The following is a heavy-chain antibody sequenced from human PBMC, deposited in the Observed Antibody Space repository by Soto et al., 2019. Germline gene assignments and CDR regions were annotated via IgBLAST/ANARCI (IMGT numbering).Heavy chain of an antibody. CDR3: WTYRAAATEASFAY. CDR1: AGTFSSYT. V-gene: IGHV1-69*02. D-gene: IGHD3-3*01. Sequence: SVRLSCKASAGTFSSYTINWIRQAPGQGLEWMGRIIPILHIANYAQEFQGRVTITADKSMSTAYMELSSLRSEDTAVYYFWTYRAAATEASFAYWGQGTLVTGSS. CDR2: IIPILHIA. J-gene: IGHJ4*02.